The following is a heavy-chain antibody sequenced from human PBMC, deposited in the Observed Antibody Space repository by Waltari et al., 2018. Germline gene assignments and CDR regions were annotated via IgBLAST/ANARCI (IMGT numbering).Heavy chain of an antibody. D-gene: IGHD6-19*01. CDR2: INHSGST. J-gene: IGHJ4*02. CDR1: GGSFSGYY. CDR3: ARGGGVGLPLLYPGIAVAGTRPDFDY. Sequence: QVQLQQWGAGLLKPSETLSLTCAVYGGSFSGYYWSWIRQPPGKGLEWIGEINHSGSTNYNPSLKSRVTISVDTSKNQFSLKLSSVTAADTAVYYCARGGGVGLPLLYPGIAVAGTRPDFDYWGQGTLVTVSS. V-gene: IGHV4-34*01.